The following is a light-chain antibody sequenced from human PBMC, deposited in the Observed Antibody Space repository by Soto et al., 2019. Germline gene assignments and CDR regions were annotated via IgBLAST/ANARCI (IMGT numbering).Light chain of an antibody. CDR2: SDN. J-gene: IGLJ1*01. V-gene: IGLV1-44*01. CDR1: SSNLGSNS. Sequence: QSVLTQPPSASGTPGQRVTISCSGSSSNLGSNSVNWYQQVPGTAPKLLISSDNQRPSGVPDRFSGSQSGTSASLAISGLQSEDEADYYCCSYGGTLLYVFGTGTKLTVL. CDR3: CSYGGTLLYV.